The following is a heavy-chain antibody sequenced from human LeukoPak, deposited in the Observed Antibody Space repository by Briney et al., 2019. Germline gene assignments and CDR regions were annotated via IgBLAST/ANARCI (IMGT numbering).Heavy chain of an antibody. D-gene: IGHD2-8*02. CDR2: ISGSGGST. CDR3: ATSSGAPGNM. J-gene: IGHJ4*02. V-gene: IGHV3-23*01. CDR1: GFTFSSYA. Sequence: GGSLRLSCAASGFTFSSYAMSWVRQAPGKGLEWVSAISGSGGSTYYADSVKGRFTISRDNAKNSLYLQMNGLRAEDTGVYYCATSSGAPGNMWGQGTLVTVSS.